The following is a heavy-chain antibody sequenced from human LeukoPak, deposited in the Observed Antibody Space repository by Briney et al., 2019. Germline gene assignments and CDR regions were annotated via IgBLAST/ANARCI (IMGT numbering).Heavy chain of an antibody. D-gene: IGHD2-2*01. Sequence: NSGGSLRLSCAASGFPFSSYSMDWVRQAPGKGLEWVSSISSSSSYIYYADSVKGRFTISRDNAKNSLYLQMNSLRAEDTAVYYCARGVYCSSTSCSDYYYYYGMDVWGQGTTVTVSS. CDR1: GFPFSSYS. V-gene: IGHV3-21*01. J-gene: IGHJ6*02. CDR3: ARGVYCSSTSCSDYYYYYGMDV. CDR2: ISSSSSYI.